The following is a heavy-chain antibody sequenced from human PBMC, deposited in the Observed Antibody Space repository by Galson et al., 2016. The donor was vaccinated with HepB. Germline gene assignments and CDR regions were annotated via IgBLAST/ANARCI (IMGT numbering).Heavy chain of an antibody. Sequence: SVKVSCKASGYTFTAYYMHWVRQAPGQGLEWMGWINPNSGATNYAQKFQGWVTMTRDTSISTAYMELSRLRSDDTAVYYCARDPVGVAAADTGNYYYYYGMDVWGQGTTVTVSS. CDR1: GYTFTAYY. CDR2: INPNSGAT. V-gene: IGHV1-2*04. D-gene: IGHD6-13*01. J-gene: IGHJ6*02. CDR3: ARDPVGVAAADTGNYYYYYGMDV.